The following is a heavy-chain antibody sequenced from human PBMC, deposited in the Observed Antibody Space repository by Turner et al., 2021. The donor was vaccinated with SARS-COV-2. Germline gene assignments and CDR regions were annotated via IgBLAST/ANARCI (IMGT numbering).Heavy chain of an antibody. CDR2: ISYAGSNK. V-gene: IGHV3-30-3*01. J-gene: IGHJ4*02. D-gene: IGHD5-18*01. Sequence: QVQLVESGGGGVQPGRALTLSCAASGFTFSSYAMHWVRQAPGKGLEWVAVISYAGSNKFYADSVKGRFTISRDNSKTTLYLQMNSLRAEDTAVYYCARDYPWDTAMAHQGGGFDYWGQGTLVTVSS. CDR1: GFTFSSYA. CDR3: ARDYPWDTAMAHQGGGFDY.